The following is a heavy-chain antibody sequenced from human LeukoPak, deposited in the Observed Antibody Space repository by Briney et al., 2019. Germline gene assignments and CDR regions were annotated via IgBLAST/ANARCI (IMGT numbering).Heavy chain of an antibody. CDR1: GGSISSSDYY. Sequence: PSETLSLTCSVSGGSISSSDYYWGWIRPPPGKGLEWIGSIYYSGNTYYNSSLKSRVTISVDTSKNRFSRRLSSVTAADTAVYYCARVPGIALAGIDYWGQGTLVTVSS. CDR3: ARVPGIALAGIDY. J-gene: IGHJ4*02. CDR2: IYYSGNT. D-gene: IGHD6-19*01. V-gene: IGHV4-39*01.